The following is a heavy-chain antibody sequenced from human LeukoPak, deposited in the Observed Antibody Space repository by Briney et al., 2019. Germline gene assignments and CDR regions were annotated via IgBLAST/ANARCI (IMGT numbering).Heavy chain of an antibody. J-gene: IGHJ5*02. CDR1: GYTFTSYA. CDR2: INAANGNT. D-gene: IGHD4-17*01. CDR3: ARGNDYSDINWFDP. V-gene: IGHV1-3*01. Sequence: ASVKVSCKASGYTFTSYAIHWVRQAPGQRLEWMGLINAANGNTRYSQTFQDRVTITRDTSASTAYMELSSLRSEDTAVYYCARGNDYSDINWFDPWGQGTLVTVSS.